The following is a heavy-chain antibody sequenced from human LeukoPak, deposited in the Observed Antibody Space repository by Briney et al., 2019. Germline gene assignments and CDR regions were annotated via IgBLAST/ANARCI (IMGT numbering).Heavy chain of an antibody. CDR2: IYYSGST. D-gene: IGHD2-21*01. V-gene: IGHV4-59*02. CDR3: ARDLFPTTDGWFDP. J-gene: IGHJ5*02. CDR1: GFTVSSNY. Sequence: PGGSLRLSCAASGFTVSSNYMSWIRQPPGKGLEWIGYIYYSGSTNYNPSLKSRVTISVDTSKNQFSLKLSSVTAADTAVYYCARDLFPTTDGWFDPWGQGTLVTVSS.